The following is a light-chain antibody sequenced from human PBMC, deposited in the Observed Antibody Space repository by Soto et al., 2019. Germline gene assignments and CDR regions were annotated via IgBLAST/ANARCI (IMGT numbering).Light chain of an antibody. J-gene: IGKJ4*01. CDR3: QQVKSYPRT. Sequence: DIQMTQSPSSLSASVGDRVTITCQASQNINNYLNWYQQKPGRAPKLLIYDASNLEAGVPSRFRGSGSGTQFILTIDSLQPEDFATYYCQQVKSYPRTFGGGTKVDIK. CDR1: QNINNY. CDR2: DAS. V-gene: IGKV1-33*01.